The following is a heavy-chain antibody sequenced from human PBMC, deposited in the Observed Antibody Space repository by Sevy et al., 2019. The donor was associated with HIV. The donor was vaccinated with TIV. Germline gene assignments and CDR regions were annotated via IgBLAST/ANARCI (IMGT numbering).Heavy chain of an antibody. Sequence: GGSLRLSCAASGFTFNDYYMSWIRQSPGKGLEWLSYISDRGTTIYYADSVKGQFTISRENAKSLMYLQMNSLKTEDKAIYFCAREGDLRYFDFWGRGTLVTVSS. CDR2: ISDRGTTI. J-gene: IGHJ2*01. D-gene: IGHD3-10*01. CDR1: GFTFNDYY. V-gene: IGHV3-11*01. CDR3: AREGDLRYFDF.